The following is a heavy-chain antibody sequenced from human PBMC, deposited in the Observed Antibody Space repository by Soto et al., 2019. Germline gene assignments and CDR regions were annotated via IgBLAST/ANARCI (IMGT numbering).Heavy chain of an antibody. CDR2: ISSSGGTI. CDR3: ARDVAAAISWGWFDP. CDR1: GFTFSDYY. D-gene: IGHD6-13*01. V-gene: IGHV3-11*01. J-gene: IGHJ5*02. Sequence: GGSLRLSCAASGFTFSDYYMSWIRQAPGKGLEWVSYISSSGGTIYYANSVKGRFTISRDNAKNSLYLQMNSLRAEDTAVYYCARDVAAAISWGWFDPWGQGTLVTVSS.